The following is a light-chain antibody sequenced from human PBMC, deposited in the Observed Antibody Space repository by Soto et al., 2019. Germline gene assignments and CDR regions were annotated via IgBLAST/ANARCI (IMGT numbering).Light chain of an antibody. CDR2: GAS. CDR3: QQYHRYSRT. V-gene: IGKV3-15*01. CDR1: QNISRS. J-gene: IGKJ1*01. Sequence: EIVMTQSPVTLSVSPGERATLSCRASQNISRSLAWYQQKPGQGPSLLIYGASTRATGVPARFSGSGSGTEFTLTISSLQSEDFATYYCQQYHRYSRTFGQGTKVDIK.